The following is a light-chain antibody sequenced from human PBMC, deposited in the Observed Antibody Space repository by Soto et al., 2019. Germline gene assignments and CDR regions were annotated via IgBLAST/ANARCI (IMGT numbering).Light chain of an antibody. J-gene: IGLJ3*02. Sequence: QAVVTQPASVSGSPGQSITISCTGTSSDVGSYNLVSWCQQHPGKAPKLMIYEGSKRPSGVSNRFSGSKSGNTASLTISGLQAEDEADYYCCSYAGSGTWVFGGGTKLTVL. V-gene: IGLV2-23*01. CDR2: EGS. CDR1: SSDVGSYNL. CDR3: CSYAGSGTWV.